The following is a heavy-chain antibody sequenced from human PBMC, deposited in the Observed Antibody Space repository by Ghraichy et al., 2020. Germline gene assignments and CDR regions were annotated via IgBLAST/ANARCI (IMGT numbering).Heavy chain of an antibody. CDR1: GFTFSSYT. CDR3: AKVSIAAALKGGFDY. D-gene: IGHD6-25*01. CDR2: IGGSGDVT. V-gene: IGHV3-23*01. Sequence: GGSLRLSCAASGFTFSSYTMNWVRQAPGKGLEWVSSIGGSGDVTYYADSVKGRFTISRDNSKNTLYLQMNSLRAEDTAVYYCAKVSIAAALKGGFDYWGQGTLVTVSS. J-gene: IGHJ4*02.